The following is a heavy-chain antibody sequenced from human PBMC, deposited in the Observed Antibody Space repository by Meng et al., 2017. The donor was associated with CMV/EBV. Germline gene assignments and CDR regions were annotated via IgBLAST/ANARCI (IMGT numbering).Heavy chain of an antibody. J-gene: IGHJ3*02. D-gene: IGHD2-2*01. CDR1: GFTSSSYG. CDR2: IRYDGSNK. CDR3: AKVEGYCSSTSCAIDAFDI. Sequence: GGSLRPSCAASGFTSSSYGMHWVRQAPGKGLEWVAFIRYDGSNKYYAASVKGRFTISRDNSKNTLSLQMNSLRAEDTAVYYCAKVEGYCSSTSCAIDAFDIWGQGTMVTVSS. V-gene: IGHV3-30*02.